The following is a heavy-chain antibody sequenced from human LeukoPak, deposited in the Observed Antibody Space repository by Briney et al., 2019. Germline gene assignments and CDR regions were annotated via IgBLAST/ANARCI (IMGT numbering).Heavy chain of an antibody. Sequence: SETLSLTCTVSGGSISSSSYYWGWIRQPPGKGLEWIGSIYYSGSTYYNPSLKSRVTISVDTSKNQFSLKLSSVTAADTAVYYCARVRTYYYDSSGPGYFDYWGQGTLVTVSS. D-gene: IGHD3-22*01. V-gene: IGHV4-39*07. CDR1: GGSISSSSYY. CDR2: IYYSGST. J-gene: IGHJ4*02. CDR3: ARVRTYYYDSSGPGYFDY.